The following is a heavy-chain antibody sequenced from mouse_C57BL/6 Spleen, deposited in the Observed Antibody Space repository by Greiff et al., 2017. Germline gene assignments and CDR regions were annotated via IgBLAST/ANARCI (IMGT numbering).Heavy chain of an antibody. CDR1: GFTFSSYA. J-gene: IGHJ2*01. D-gene: IGHD3-2*02. Sequence: DVQLVESGGGLVKPGGSLKLSCAASGFTFSSYAMSWVRQTPEKRLAWVATISDGGSYTYYPDNVKGRFTISRDNAKNNLYLQMSHLKSEDTAMYYCAREGDSSGYFDYWGQGTTLTVSS. CDR3: AREGDSSGYFDY. CDR2: ISDGGSYT. V-gene: IGHV5-4*01.